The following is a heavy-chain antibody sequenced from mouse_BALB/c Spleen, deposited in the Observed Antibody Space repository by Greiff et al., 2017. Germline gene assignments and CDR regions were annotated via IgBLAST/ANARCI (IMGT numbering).Heavy chain of an antibody. CDR2: IWSGGST. J-gene: IGHJ1*01. V-gene: IGHV2-2*02. CDR3: ARNYYGSRKWYFDV. CDR1: GFSLTSYG. Sequence: VHLVESGPGLVQPSQSLSITCTVSGFSLTSYGVHWVRQSPGKGLEWLGVIWSGGSTDYNAAFISRLSISKDNSKSQVFFKMNSLQANDTAIYYCARNYYGSRKWYFDVWGAGTTVTVSS. D-gene: IGHD1-1*01.